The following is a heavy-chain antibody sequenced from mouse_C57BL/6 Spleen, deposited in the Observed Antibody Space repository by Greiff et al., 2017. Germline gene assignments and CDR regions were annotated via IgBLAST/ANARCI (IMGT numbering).Heavy chain of an antibody. Sequence: VQLKESGAELVKPGASVKISCKASGYAFSSYWMNWVKQRPGKGLEGIGQICPGDGDTNSNGKFKGKATLTAAKSSSTVYMQLSSLTSEDSAVYCGARDGNYYFDYWGQGTTLTVTS. J-gene: IGHJ2*01. D-gene: IGHD2-1*01. CDR1: GYAFSSYW. CDR2: ICPGDGDT. CDR3: ARDGNYYFDY. V-gene: IGHV1-80*01.